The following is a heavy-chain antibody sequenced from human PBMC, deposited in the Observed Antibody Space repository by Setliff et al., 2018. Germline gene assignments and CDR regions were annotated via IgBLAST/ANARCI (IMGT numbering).Heavy chain of an antibody. D-gene: IGHD3-10*01. CDR3: ARDPGWFGELSSHFDY. J-gene: IGHJ4*02. CDR2: IYHSGGT. V-gene: IGHV4-4*08. Sequence: KPSETLSLTCAVYGGSFSTYYWGWIRQPPGKGLEWIGSIYHSGGTYYNPFLKSRVTISVDMSKNQFSLKLSSVTAADTAVYYCARDPGWFGELSSHFDYWGQGTLVTVSS. CDR1: GGSFSTYY.